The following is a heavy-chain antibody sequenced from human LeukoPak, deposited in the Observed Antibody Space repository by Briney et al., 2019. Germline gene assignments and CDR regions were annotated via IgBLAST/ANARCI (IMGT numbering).Heavy chain of an antibody. CDR3: ARHRAYSSSSPFDY. J-gene: IGHJ4*02. Sequence: SETLSLTCTVSGGSISSGGYYWSWIRQHPGKGLEWIGYIYYSGSTYYNPSLKSRVTTSVDTSKNQFSLRLSSVTAADTAVYYCARHRAYSSSSPFDYWGQGTLVTVSS. D-gene: IGHD6-6*01. V-gene: IGHV4-31*03. CDR2: IYYSGST. CDR1: GGSISSGGYY.